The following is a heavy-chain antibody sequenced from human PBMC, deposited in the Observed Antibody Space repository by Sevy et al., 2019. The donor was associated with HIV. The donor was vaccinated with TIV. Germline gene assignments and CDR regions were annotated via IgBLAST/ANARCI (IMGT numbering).Heavy chain of an antibody. V-gene: IGHV1-2*02. CDR1: GYTFTAYY. CDR2: INPNSGVR. J-gene: IGHJ4*02. D-gene: IGHD3-10*01. Sequence: ASVKVSCKASGYTFTAYYLHWVRQAPGQGLEWMGWINPNSGVRNYAQKFQGRVTMTRDTSISTAYMELSRLTSDDTAVYYCARIPIYYGSGTYPNYFDYWGQGTLVTVSS. CDR3: ARIPIYYGSGTYPNYFDY.